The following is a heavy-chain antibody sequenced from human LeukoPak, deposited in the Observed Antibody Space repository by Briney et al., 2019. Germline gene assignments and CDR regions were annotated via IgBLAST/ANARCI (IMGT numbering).Heavy chain of an antibody. D-gene: IGHD1-26*01. CDR3: ARLKVGRGGYYFHDF. Sequence: PSETLSLTCTVSGGSISRYYWSWMRQSPGEGLEWIGYIHYRGSTNYNPSLKSRVTISVDTSKNQFSLKLSSLTAADTAVYYCARLKVGRGGYYFHDFWGQGTLVTVSS. V-gene: IGHV4-59*01. CDR2: IHYRGST. CDR1: GGSISRYY. J-gene: IGHJ4*02.